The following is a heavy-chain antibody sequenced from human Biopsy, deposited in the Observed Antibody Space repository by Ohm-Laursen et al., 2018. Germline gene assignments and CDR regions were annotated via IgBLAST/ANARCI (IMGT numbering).Heavy chain of an antibody. CDR2: MYFSLMT. Sequence: DTLSLTCIVSGDSVTNYYWNWVRNPPAKGLERMGLMYFSLMTSNNSTLQSRVSISVDTSRNQISLTLSSATAADTAVYYFARDSGILNYAKFKYSRCYGMDVWGQGTKVTVSS. CDR1: GDSVTNYY. V-gene: IGHV4-59*02. J-gene: IGHJ6*02. CDR3: ARDSGILNYAKFKYSRCYGMDV. D-gene: IGHD1-7*01.